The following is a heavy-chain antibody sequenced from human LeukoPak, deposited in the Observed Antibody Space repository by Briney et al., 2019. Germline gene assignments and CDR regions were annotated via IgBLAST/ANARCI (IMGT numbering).Heavy chain of an antibody. V-gene: IGHV3-74*01. J-gene: IGHJ6*03. CDR1: GFTFSSYW. CDR2: INTDGRIT. CDR3: AKGSNDFFSGGYYYMDV. Sequence: GGSLRLSCAASGFTFSSYWMHWVRQAPGKGLVWVSRINTDGRITNYADSVKGRFTISRDNAKNTLFLQMNSLRAEDTAVYYCAKGSNDFFSGGYYYMDVWGKGTTVTVSS. D-gene: IGHD1-1*01.